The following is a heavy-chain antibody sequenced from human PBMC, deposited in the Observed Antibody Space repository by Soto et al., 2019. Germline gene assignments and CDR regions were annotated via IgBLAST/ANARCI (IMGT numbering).Heavy chain of an antibody. CDR2: ISAYSGNT. V-gene: IGHV1-18*04. Sequence: AASVKVSCKASGYTFTSYAFNWVRQAPGQGLEWMGWISAYSGNTNYAQKFQGRVTMTTDTSTSTAYMELRSLRSDDTAVYYCARDQTVLDYWGQGTLVTVSA. CDR3: ARDQTVLDY. D-gene: IGHD4-17*01. J-gene: IGHJ4*02. CDR1: GYTFTSYA.